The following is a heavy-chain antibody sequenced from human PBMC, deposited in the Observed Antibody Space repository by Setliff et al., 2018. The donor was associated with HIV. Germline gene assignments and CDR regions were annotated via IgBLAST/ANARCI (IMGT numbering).Heavy chain of an antibody. CDR3: NIYYYYYMDV. CDR1: GYSISIGYY. CDR2: INHSGST. Sequence: PSETLSLTCAVSGYSISIGYYWGWIRQPPGKGLEWIGEINHSGSTDYNPSLKSRVTISVDTSKNQFSLKLSSVTAADTAVYYCNIYYYYYMDVWGKGTTVTVSS. J-gene: IGHJ6*03. V-gene: IGHV4-38-2*01.